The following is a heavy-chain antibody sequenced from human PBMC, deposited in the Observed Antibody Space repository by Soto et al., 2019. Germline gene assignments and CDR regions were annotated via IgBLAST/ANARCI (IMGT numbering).Heavy chain of an antibody. V-gene: IGHV3-33*01. CDR3: ARVEAPLIHSDHYYYGMDV. Sequence: GWSLRLSCEWSVFSFSTYGMHWVRQSPGKGLQWVAVIWFDGSNTYYADSVKGRFTISRDNSKNTLYLQMNNLRVEDTAVYHCARVEAPLIHSDHYYYGMDVWGQGTKVTVSS. D-gene: IGHD5-18*01. J-gene: IGHJ6*02. CDR2: IWFDGSNT. CDR1: VFSFSTYG.